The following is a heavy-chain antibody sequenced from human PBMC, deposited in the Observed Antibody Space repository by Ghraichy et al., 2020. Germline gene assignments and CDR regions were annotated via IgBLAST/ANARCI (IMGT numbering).Heavy chain of an antibody. J-gene: IGHJ4*02. CDR2: IIPILGIA. D-gene: IGHD2-8*01. V-gene: IGHV1-69*10. CDR1: GGTFSSYA. Sequence: VKVSCKASGGTFSSYAISWVRQAPGQGLEWMGRIIPILGIANYAQKFQGRVTITADKSTSTAYMELSSLRSEDTAVYYCAVTDCTNGVCSYFDYWGQGTLVTVSS. CDR3: AVTDCTNGVCSYFDY.